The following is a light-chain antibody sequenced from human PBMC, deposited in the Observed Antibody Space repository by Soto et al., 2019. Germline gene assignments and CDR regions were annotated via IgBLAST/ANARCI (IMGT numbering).Light chain of an antibody. CDR3: ASYTTISTYV. J-gene: IGLJ1*01. CDR2: DVS. Sequence: QSALTQPASVSGSPGQSIAISCTGTSSDVGGYSYVSWYQQQPGKAPKLVISDVSNRPSGVSDRFSGSKSGNTASLTISGLQTEDEADYYCASYTTISTYVFGTGNKVTVL. V-gene: IGLV2-14*01. CDR1: SSDVGGYSY.